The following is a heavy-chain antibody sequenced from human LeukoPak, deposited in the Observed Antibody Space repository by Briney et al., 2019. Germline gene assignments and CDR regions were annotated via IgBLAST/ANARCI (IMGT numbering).Heavy chain of an antibody. CDR3: ARDPIAVADYFDY. V-gene: IGHV3-74*01. D-gene: IGHD6-19*01. CDR2: INSDGSST. Sequence: GESLRLSCAASGFTFSSYWMHWVRQAPGKGLVWVSRINSDGSSTSYADSVKGRFTISRDNAKNTLYLQMNSLRAEDTAVYYCARDPIAVADYFDYWGQGTLVTVSS. J-gene: IGHJ4*02. CDR1: GFTFSSYW.